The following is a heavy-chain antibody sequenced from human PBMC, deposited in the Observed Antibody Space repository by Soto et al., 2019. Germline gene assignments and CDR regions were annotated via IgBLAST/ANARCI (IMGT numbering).Heavy chain of an antibody. V-gene: IGHV1-69*12. CDR1: GGTFSNSA. D-gene: IGHD4-4*01. CDR3: XXXXXXXXXXXXXXYILDV. CDR2: IMPIFRTP. Sequence: QVQLEQSGAEVKKPGSSVKVSCKASGGTFSNSAISWVRQAPGQGLEWMGGIMPIFRTPDYAQKFQGRVTLTADESTSTAYMELSGLRSXXXXXXXXXXXXXXXXXXXXXXYILDVWGQGTTVTVXS. J-gene: IGHJ6*02.